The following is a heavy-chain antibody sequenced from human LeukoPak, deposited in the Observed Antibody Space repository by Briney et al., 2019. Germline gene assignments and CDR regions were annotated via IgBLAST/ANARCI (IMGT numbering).Heavy chain of an antibody. V-gene: IGHV1-69*06. CDR3: ARDFASTGTWNY. D-gene: IGHD6-13*01. J-gene: IGHJ4*02. CDR2: VIPIFGTA. Sequence: SVKVSCKSSGCTFSIYANSWVRHGPGQGLEWVGGVIPIFGTANYAQKFQGRVTITADKSTTTAYMELSRLRADDTAVYYCARDFASTGTWNYWGQGTLVTVSS. CDR1: GCTFSIYA.